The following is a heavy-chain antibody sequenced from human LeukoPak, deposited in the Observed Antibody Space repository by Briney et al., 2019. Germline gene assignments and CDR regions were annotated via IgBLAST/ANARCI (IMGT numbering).Heavy chain of an antibody. CDR1: GFTFSNYW. Sequence: GGSLRLSCAASGFTFSNYWMSWVRQAPEKGLEWVANIHQDGSDKYYVDSVKGRFAISRDNAKNSLYLQMNSLRAEDTAVYYCARVPSRYCSGGSCYEWGQGTLVTVSS. CDR3: ARVPSRYCSGGSCYE. CDR2: IHQDGSDK. V-gene: IGHV3-7*01. J-gene: IGHJ4*02. D-gene: IGHD2-15*01.